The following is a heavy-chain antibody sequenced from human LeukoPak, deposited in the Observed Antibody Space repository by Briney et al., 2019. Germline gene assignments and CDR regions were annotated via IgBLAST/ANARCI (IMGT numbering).Heavy chain of an antibody. D-gene: IGHD6-19*01. V-gene: IGHV3-30*02. CDR1: GFTFSNYG. CDR2: MQYDGNNK. CDR3: AKSRGAVAARFDY. Sequence: GGSLRPACAESGFTFSNYGIHWVRQAPGKGLEWVAFMQYDGNNKYYADSVKGRFTISRDNSKNTVYLQMNSLRAEDTAVYYCAKSRGAVAARFDYWGQGTLVTVSS. J-gene: IGHJ4*02.